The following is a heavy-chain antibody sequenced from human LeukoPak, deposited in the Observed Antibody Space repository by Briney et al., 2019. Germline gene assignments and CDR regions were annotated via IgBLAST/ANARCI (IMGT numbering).Heavy chain of an antibody. CDR1: GFTVSSNY. V-gene: IGHV3-66*01. CDR3: ARGGPAAGRFDY. Sequence: VGSLRLSCAASGFTVSSNYMSWVRQAPGKGLEWVSVIYSGGSTYYADSVKGRFTISRDNSKNTLYFQMNSLRAEDTAVYYCARGGPAAGRFDYWGQGTLVTVSS. J-gene: IGHJ4*02. D-gene: IGHD6-13*01. CDR2: IYSGGST.